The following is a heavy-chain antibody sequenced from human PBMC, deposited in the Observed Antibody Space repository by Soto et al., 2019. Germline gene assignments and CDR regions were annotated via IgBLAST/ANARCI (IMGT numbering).Heavy chain of an antibody. D-gene: IGHD2-2*01. CDR1: GGSITSYY. J-gene: IGHJ6*02. CDR3: ARDRIVVVPALSHYYGMDV. CDR2: IYYSGST. Sequence: PPDTLFRTCTVSGGSITSYYWSWIRQPPGKGLEWIGYIYYSGSTNYNPSLKSRVTISVDTSKNQFSLKLGSVTAADTAVYYCARDRIVVVPALSHYYGMDVWGHRTTVTVSS. V-gene: IGHV4-59*01.